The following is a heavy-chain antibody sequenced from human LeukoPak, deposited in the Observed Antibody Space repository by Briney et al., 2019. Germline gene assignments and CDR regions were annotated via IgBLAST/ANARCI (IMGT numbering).Heavy chain of an antibody. CDR3: ARHAVTHYYFDY. CDR2: MNYRGSA. J-gene: IGHJ4*02. V-gene: IGHV4-59*08. CDR1: GGSISDYY. Sequence: SETLSLTCTVSGGSISDYYWTWIRQPPGQGLEWLGYMNYRGSAHYRPSLKSRVTISVDTSKNQFSLKLSSVTAADTAVYYCARHAVTHYYFDYWGQGTLVTVSS. D-gene: IGHD4-23*01.